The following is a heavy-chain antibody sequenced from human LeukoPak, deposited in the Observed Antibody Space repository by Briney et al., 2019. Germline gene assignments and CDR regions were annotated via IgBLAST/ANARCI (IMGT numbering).Heavy chain of an antibody. CDR1: GYTFTSYD. D-gene: IGHD2-2*01. CDR2: ISAYNGNT. V-gene: IGHV1-18*01. CDR3: ARGGAYRIEPAASFDY. J-gene: IGHJ4*02. Sequence: EASVKVSCKASGYTFTSYDINWVRQAPGQGLEWMGWISAYNGNTNYAQKFQGRVTMTTDTSTSTAYMELRSLRSDDTAVYYCARGGAYRIEPAASFDYWGQGIRVTVSS.